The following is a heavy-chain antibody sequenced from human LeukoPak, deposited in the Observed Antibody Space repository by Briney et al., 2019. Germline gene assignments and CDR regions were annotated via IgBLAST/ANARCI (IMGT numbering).Heavy chain of an antibody. Sequence: AASVKVSCKASGGTFSSYAISWVRQAPGQGLEWMGGIIPIFGTANYAQKFQGRVTITADESTSTACMELSSLRSEDTAVYYCASCDCYSNYLFWYFDYWGQGTLVTVSS. J-gene: IGHJ4*02. D-gene: IGHD4-11*01. CDR2: IIPIFGTA. CDR1: GGTFSSYA. CDR3: ASCDCYSNYLFWYFDY. V-gene: IGHV1-69*01.